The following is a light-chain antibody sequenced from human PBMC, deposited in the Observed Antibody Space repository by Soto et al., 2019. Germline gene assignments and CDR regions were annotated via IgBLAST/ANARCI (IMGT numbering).Light chain of an antibody. CDR2: GAS. CDR3: QQYNNWPPVT. Sequence: EIVMTQSPATLSVSPGEGATLSCRASQSVSSNLAWYQKKPGQVPRLLIYGASTRATGIPARFSGSGSGTEFTLTISSLQSEDLAVYYCQQYNNWPPVTFGQGTKLEIK. V-gene: IGKV3-15*01. J-gene: IGKJ2*01. CDR1: QSVSSN.